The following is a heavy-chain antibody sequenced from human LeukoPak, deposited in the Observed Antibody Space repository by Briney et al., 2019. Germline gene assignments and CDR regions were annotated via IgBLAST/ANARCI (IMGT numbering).Heavy chain of an antibody. Sequence: GSLRLYCAASGFTFSSYEMNWVRQAPGKGLEWVSYISSSGSTIYYADSVKGRFTISRDNAKNSLYLQMNSLRAEDTAVYYCAELGITMIGGVWGKGTTVTISS. CDR2: ISSSGSTI. D-gene: IGHD3-10*02. CDR1: GFTFSSYE. CDR3: AELGITMIGGV. V-gene: IGHV3-48*03. J-gene: IGHJ6*04.